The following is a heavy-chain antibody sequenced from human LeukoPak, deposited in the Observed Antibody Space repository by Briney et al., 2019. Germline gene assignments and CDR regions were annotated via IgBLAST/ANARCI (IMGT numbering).Heavy chain of an antibody. CDR3: ISVGD. Sequence: GGSLRLSCAASGFTFSGYWMTWVRQAPGKGLEWVASIKEGGREKYYVDSVKGRFTISRDNAKSSLYLQMNSLRAEDTAVYYCISVGDWGQGTLVTVSS. CDR2: IKEGGREK. V-gene: IGHV3-7*01. D-gene: IGHD3-16*01. J-gene: IGHJ4*02. CDR1: GFTFSGYW.